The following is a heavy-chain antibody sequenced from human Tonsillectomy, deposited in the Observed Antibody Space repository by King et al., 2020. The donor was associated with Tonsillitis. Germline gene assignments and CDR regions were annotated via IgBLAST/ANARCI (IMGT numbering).Heavy chain of an antibody. D-gene: IGHD5-12*01. CDR1: GGSISSGGYY. CDR3: ARVLEEYSGYDPYYFDY. V-gene: IGHV4-31*03. J-gene: IGHJ4*02. CDR2: IYYSGST. Sequence: QLQESGPGLVKPSQTLSLTCTVSGGSISSGGYYWSWIRQHPGKGLEWIGYIYYSGSTYYNPSLKSRVTISVDTSKNQFSLKLSSVTAADTAVYYCARVLEEYSGYDPYYFDYWGQGTLVTVSS.